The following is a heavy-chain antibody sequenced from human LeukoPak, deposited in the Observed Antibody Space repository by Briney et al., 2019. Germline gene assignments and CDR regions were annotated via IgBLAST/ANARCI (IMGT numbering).Heavy chain of an antibody. CDR2: INLNTGGV. V-gene: IGHV1-2*02. D-gene: IGHD3-16*01. CDR1: GDSFSDSY. CDR3: GTVRGILSYFDL. J-gene: IGHJ2*01. Sequence: ASVKVSCKASGDSFSDSYIHWVRQAPGQGPEWMGWINLNTGGVNYAQKFDGRFSMTRDTSINTAFMELSGLRFDDTAVYYCGTVRGILSYFDLWGRGTLVTVSS.